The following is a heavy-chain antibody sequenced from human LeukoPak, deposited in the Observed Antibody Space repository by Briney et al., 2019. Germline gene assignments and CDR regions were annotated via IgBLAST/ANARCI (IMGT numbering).Heavy chain of an antibody. CDR1: GHTFTSYW. CDR2: IYPGDSDT. J-gene: IGHJ3*02. V-gene: IGHV5-51*01. Sequence: PGESLKISCQGSGHTFTSYWIGWVRQMPGKGLEWMGIIYPGDSDTRYSPSFQGQVTILADKSIRTAYLQWSSLKASDTAIYYCARTAFWNGYLYDPFDMWGQGTMVTVSS. CDR3: ARTAFWNGYLYDPFDM. D-gene: IGHD3-3*01.